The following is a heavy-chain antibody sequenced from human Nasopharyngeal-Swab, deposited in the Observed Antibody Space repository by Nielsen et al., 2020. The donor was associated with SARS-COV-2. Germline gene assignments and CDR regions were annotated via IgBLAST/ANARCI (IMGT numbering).Heavy chain of an antibody. CDR2: IHIDGSST. D-gene: IGHD6-19*01. CDR1: GFTFSSYW. CDR3: ARDGVRPGYSSGWKYYYYGMDV. Sequence: GESLKISCTASGFTFSSYWMHWVRQAPGKGLVWVSRIHIDGSSTSYGDSVKGRFTIYRDDAKNTLYLQMNSLRAEDTAVYYCARDGVRPGYSSGWKYYYYGMDVWGQGTTVTVSS. V-gene: IGHV3-74*01. J-gene: IGHJ6*02.